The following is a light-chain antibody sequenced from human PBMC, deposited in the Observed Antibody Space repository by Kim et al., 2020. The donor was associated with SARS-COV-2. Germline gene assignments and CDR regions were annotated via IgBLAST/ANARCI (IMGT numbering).Light chain of an antibody. V-gene: IGLV3-19*01. Sequence: LGQTVKITCQGDSLRSYYATWYRQKPGQAPVLVIYAETNRPSGIPDRFSGSRSGNTASLTITGAQAEDEADYYCNARDSSGNHFWVFGGGTKLTVL. CDR2: AET. J-gene: IGLJ3*02. CDR3: NARDSSGNHFWV. CDR1: SLRSYY.